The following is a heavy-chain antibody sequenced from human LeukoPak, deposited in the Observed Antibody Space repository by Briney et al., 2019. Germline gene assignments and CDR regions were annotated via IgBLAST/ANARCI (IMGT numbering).Heavy chain of an antibody. CDR1: GYTFTSYY. J-gene: IGHJ4*02. Sequence: ASVKVSCKASGYTFTSYYMHWVRQAPGQGLEWIGIINPSGGSTSYAQKFQGRVTMTRDTSTSTVYMELSSLRSEDTAVYYCARAPSPGVGIVVVILDYWGQGTLVTVSS. D-gene: IGHD3-22*01. CDR3: ARAPSPGVGIVVVILDY. V-gene: IGHV1-46*01. CDR2: INPSGGST.